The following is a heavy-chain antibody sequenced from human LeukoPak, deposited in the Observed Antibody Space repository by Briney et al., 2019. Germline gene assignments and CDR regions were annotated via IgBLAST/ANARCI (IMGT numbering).Heavy chain of an antibody. J-gene: IGHJ4*02. D-gene: IGHD3-3*01. Sequence: GGSLRLSCAASGFTLSSYWMSWVRQAPGKGLEWVANIKQDGSEKYYVDSVKGRFTISRDNAKNSLYLQMNSLRAEDTAVYYCARECDFWSGYCNDYWGQGTLVTVSS. CDR2: IKQDGSEK. CDR1: GFTLSSYW. CDR3: ARECDFWSGYCNDY. V-gene: IGHV3-7*03.